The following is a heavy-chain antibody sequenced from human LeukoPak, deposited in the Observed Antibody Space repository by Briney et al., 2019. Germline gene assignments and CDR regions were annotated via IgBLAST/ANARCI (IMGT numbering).Heavy chain of an antibody. Sequence: PGGGPRLSPVKSGFPLTEVSTSWGPPAPGKGLGWGAFIGHVAGDIFYGDSVKGRFTISRDDAKGSVYLQMDSLRVDDTAVYFCARDPYTGSMFDYWGHGTLVTVSS. CDR3: ARDPYTGSMFDY. J-gene: IGHJ4*01. CDR1: GFPLTEVS. V-gene: IGHV3-21*01. D-gene: IGHD1-1*01. CDR2: IGHVAGDI.